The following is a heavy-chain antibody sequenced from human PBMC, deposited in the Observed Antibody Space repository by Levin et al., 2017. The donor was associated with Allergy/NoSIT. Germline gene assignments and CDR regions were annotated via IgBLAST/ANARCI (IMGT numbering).Heavy chain of an antibody. V-gene: IGHV3-49*03. CDR2: IRSKAYGGAT. J-gene: IGHJ4*02. CDR1: GFTFGDYT. D-gene: IGHD2-8*02. CDR3: TRDRPGWWFD. Sequence: PGGSLRLSCTPSGFTFGDYTMTWFRQAPGKGLEWVGFIRSKAYGGATQYAASVKGRFTISRDDSNSIAYLQMNSLKTEDTAVFYCTRDRPGWWFDWGQGTLVTVSS.